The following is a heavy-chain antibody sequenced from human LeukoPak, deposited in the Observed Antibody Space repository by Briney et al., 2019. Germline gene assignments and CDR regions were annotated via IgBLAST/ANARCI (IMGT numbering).Heavy chain of an antibody. CDR2: IYSGGST. Sequence: GGSLRLSCAASGFTVSSNYMSWVRQAPGKGLEWVSVIYSGGSTYYADSVKGRFTISRDNSKNTLYLQMNSLRAEDTAVYYCARGYCSGGSCYPYYMDVWGKGTTVTISS. V-gene: IGHV3-66*01. CDR1: GFTVSSNY. CDR3: ARGYCSGGSCYPYYMDV. J-gene: IGHJ6*03. D-gene: IGHD2-15*01.